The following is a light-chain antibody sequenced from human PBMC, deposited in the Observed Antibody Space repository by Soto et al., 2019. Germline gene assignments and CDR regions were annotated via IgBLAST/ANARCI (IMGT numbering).Light chain of an antibody. V-gene: IGKV3-20*01. CDR3: QQNRSSPFT. J-gene: IGKJ3*01. CDR1: QSVSSSY. CDR2: GAS. Sequence: EIVLTQSPGTLSLSPGERATLSCRASQSVSSSYLAWYQQKPGQAPRLLIYGASSRATGIPDRFSVSGSGTAFTLTISRLEPEDFAVYYCQQNRSSPFTFGPGTKADIK.